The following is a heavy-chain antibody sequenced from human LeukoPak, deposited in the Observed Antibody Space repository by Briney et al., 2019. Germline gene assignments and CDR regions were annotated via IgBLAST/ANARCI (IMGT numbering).Heavy chain of an antibody. CDR2: IYPSSDEI. V-gene: IGHV3-23*01. CDR3: AKYSQTGDPFDY. D-gene: IGHD7-27*01. Sequence: GGSLRLSCAASAFSFGSYAMIWVRQAPGKGLEWVSVIYPSSDEIRCAESVKGRFTVSRDNSKNTLSLQMNSLRAEDTAIYYCAKYSQTGDPFDYWGQGTLVAVSS. CDR1: AFSFGSYA. J-gene: IGHJ4*02.